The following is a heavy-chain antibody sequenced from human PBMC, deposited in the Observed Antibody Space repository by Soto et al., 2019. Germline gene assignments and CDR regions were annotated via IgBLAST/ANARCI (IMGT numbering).Heavy chain of an antibody. CDR1: GYTFTDYR. CDR3: ERNISNLRYYYYAMDV. CDR2: IYPGDSDT. Sequence: GEALKISCKGSGYTFTDYRIGWVRQLPGKGLEWMGIIYPGDSDTRYSPSFQGHVTITVDKSTSTAYLQCNTLKASETATSYRERNISNLRYYYYAMDVWGQGTTATVSS. J-gene: IGHJ6*02. D-gene: IGHD4-4*01. V-gene: IGHV5-51*01.